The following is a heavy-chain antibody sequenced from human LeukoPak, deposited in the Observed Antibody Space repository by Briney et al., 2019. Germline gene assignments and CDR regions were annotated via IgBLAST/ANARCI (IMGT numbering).Heavy chain of an antibody. J-gene: IGHJ4*02. CDR2: ISGSSTYI. D-gene: IGHD3-22*01. CDR3: ARDLGARYHYDSSGYYSGY. Sequence: PGGSLRLSCAASGFTFSSYSMNWVRQAPGKGLEWVSSISGSSTYIYYADSVKGRFIISRDNAKNSLYLQMNSLRAEDTAVYYCARDLGARYHYDSSGYYSGYWGQGTLVTVSS. V-gene: IGHV3-21*01. CDR1: GFTFSSYS.